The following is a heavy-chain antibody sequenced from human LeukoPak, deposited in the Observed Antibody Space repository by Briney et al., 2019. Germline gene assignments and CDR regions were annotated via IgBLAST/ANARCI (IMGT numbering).Heavy chain of an antibody. Sequence: PSETLSLTCTVSGGSISSYYWSWLRQPAGKGLEWIGRIHSGGSTNYNPSLKSRVTMSVDSSNNQFSLKLSSVTAADTAVFYCARENTGSYREFDYWGQGTLVTVSS. CDR2: IHSGGST. CDR1: GGSISSYY. D-gene: IGHD1-26*01. J-gene: IGHJ4*02. CDR3: ARENTGSYREFDY. V-gene: IGHV4-4*07.